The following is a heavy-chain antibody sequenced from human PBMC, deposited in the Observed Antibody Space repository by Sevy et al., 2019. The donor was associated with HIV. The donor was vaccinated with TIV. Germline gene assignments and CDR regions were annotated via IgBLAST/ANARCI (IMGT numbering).Heavy chain of an antibody. CDR2: IYYSGST. CDR1: GGSISSYY. CDR3: ARSSVYYDSSGYYLISYYYYYMDV. D-gene: IGHD3-22*01. J-gene: IGHJ6*03. V-gene: IGHV4-59*01. Sequence: SETLSLTCTVSGGSISSYYWSWIRQPPGKGLEWIGYIYYSGSTNYNPSLKSRVTISVDTSKNQFSLKLSSVTAADTAMYYCARSSVYYDSSGYYLISYYYYYMDVWGKGTTVTVSS.